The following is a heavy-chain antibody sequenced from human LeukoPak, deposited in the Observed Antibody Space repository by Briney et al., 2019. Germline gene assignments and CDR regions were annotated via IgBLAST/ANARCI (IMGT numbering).Heavy chain of an antibody. D-gene: IGHD3-10*01. V-gene: IGHV3-66*02. J-gene: IGHJ4*02. Sequence: GGSLRLSCAASGFTVSSNYMSWVHQAPGKGLEWVSVIYSGGNTYYADSVKGRFTISRDTSKNTLYLQMNSLRAEDTAVYYCAGGTFYGEYYFDFWGQGTLVTVSS. CDR3: AGGTFYGEYYFDF. CDR1: GFTVSSNY. CDR2: IYSGGNT.